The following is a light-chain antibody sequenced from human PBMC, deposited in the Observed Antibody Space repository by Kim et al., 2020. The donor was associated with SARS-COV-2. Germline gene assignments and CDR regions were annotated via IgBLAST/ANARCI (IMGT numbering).Light chain of an antibody. CDR2: YDR. J-gene: IGLJ1*01. Sequence: SYELTQPPSVSVAPGKTARITCGGKNIGIKSVHWYQQKPGQAPILVIYYDRDRPSGIPERFSGSNSGNTATLTISRVDAGDGADYYCQVWDSSSDHHFFGTGTKVTVL. V-gene: IGLV3-21*04. CDR1: NIGIKS. CDR3: QVWDSSSDHHF.